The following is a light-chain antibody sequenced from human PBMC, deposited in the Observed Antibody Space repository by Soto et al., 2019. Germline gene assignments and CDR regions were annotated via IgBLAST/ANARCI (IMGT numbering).Light chain of an antibody. CDR3: KQRSNWPSGP. J-gene: IGKJ1*01. Sequence: EIVLTQSPATLSLSPGERATLSCRASQSVTNYLAWYQQNPGQAPRLLIYDASNRATGIPARFSGSGSWTDFDLTISSLEPEDFGVYYCKQRSNWPSGPFGQGTKVEIK. CDR1: QSVTNY. CDR2: DAS. V-gene: IGKV3-11*01.